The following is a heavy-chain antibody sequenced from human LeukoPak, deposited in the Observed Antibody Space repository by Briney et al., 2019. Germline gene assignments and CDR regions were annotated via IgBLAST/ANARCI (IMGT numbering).Heavy chain of an antibody. CDR3: AGEACREMGVMWPRLGGQDCRYDY. CDR1: GDTFSSYA. V-gene: IGHV1-69*04. D-gene: IGHD3-16*01. Sequence: GASVKVSCKASGDTFSSYAINWVRQAPGQGPEWMGRITPFLGIANYPQKFQGRVTITADESTTTAYMELSSLRSEDTAVYYCAGEACREMGVMWPRLGGQDCRYDYWGQGTLVTVSS. J-gene: IGHJ4*02. CDR2: ITPFLGIA.